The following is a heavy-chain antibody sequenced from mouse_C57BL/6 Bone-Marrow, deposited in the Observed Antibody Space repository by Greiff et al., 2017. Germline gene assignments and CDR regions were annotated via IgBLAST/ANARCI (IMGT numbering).Heavy chain of an antibody. J-gene: IGHJ3*01. Sequence: QVQLQQPGAELVMPGASVKLSCKASGYTFTSYWMHWVKQRPGQGLEWIGEIDPSDSYTNYNQKFNGKSTLTVDKSSSTAYMQLSSLTSEDSAVYYCAYGYAFAYWGQGTLVTVSA. CDR1: GYTFTSYW. D-gene: IGHD2-2*01. CDR2: IDPSDSYT. V-gene: IGHV1-69*01. CDR3: AYGYAFAY.